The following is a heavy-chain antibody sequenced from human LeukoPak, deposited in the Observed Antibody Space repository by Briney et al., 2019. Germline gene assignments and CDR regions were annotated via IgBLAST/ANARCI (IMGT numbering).Heavy chain of an antibody. V-gene: IGHV1-18*01. CDR3: ARHYCGGDCYTRFDY. Sequence: ASVKVSCKTSGYTFTNYGISWVRQAPGLGLEWMGWISAYNGNTNYAQKVQGRVTMTTDTSTSTAYMELRSLRFDDTAVYYCARHYCGGDCYTRFDYWGQGTLVTVSS. CDR2: ISAYNGNT. CDR1: GYTFTNYG. D-gene: IGHD2-21*02. J-gene: IGHJ4*02.